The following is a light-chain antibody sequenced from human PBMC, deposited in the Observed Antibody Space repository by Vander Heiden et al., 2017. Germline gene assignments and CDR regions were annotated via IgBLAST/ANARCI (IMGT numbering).Light chain of an antibody. CDR3: QSYDNSLKSVV. J-gene: IGLJ2*01. CDR2: GNF. Sequence: QSVRTQPPAVSGAPGPRATISCTGSSSNIGAGLDIHWYRHLPGTAPKLLIYGNFKRPSGVPYRFSGSKSGTSASLAVTGLQAEDEADYYCQSYDNSLKSVVFGGGTKLTVL. V-gene: IGLV1-40*01. CDR1: SSNIGAGLD.